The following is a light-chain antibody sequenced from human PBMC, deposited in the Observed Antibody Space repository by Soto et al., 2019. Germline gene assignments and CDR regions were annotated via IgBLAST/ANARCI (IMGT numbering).Light chain of an antibody. V-gene: IGKV3-20*01. CDR2: GAS. J-gene: IGKJ4*01. Sequence: EIVLTQSPGTLSLSPGERATLSCRASQTVSSSYLAWFQQKPGQAPRLLINGASYRATGIPDRFSGSGSGTDFTLTISRLEPEDFAVYYCQQYGTSPPLTFGAGTRVEV. CDR1: QTVSSSY. CDR3: QQYGTSPPLT.